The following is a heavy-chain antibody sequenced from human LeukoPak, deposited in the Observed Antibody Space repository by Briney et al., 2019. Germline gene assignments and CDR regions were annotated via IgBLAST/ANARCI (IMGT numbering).Heavy chain of an antibody. D-gene: IGHD5-12*01. Sequence: GGSLRLSCAASGFTFSSYGMQWFRQAPDKGLEWVAAISNDGSNKYYADSVKGRFTISRDNSKNTLYLQMNSLRAEDTAVYYCTKVDIVATIDAGRLVDYWGQGTLVTVSS. J-gene: IGHJ4*02. V-gene: IGHV3-30*18. CDR1: GFTFSSYG. CDR2: ISNDGSNK. CDR3: TKVDIVATIDAGRLVDY.